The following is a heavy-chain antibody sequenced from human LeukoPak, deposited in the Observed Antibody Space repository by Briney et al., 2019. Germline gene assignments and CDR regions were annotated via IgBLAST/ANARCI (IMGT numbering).Heavy chain of an antibody. D-gene: IGHD2-15*01. CDR3: ARGRGWHDC. Sequence: GGSLRLSCAASGFGFDNYDMNWVRQAPGKGLEWISYISTGSGTTHYADSVKGRFTISRDDAQNSLYLQMISLRVEDTAIYYCARGRGWHDCWGQGTLVTVSS. J-gene: IGHJ4*02. CDR1: GFGFDNYD. V-gene: IGHV3-48*01. CDR2: ISTGSGTT.